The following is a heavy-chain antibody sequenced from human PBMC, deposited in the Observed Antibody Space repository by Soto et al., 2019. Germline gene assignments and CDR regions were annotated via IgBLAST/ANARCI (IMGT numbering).Heavy chain of an antibody. CDR3: ARSPYGDYDRWIDY. J-gene: IGHJ4*02. Sequence: QVRLVESGGGVVQPWRSLRLSCAASGFTFSNYAMHWVRQAPGKRLEWVAFISNDGGNKHYADSVKGRFTVSRENSKNRLYLKMNSLRAEDTAVYYCARSPYGDYDRWIDYWGQGTLVTVSS. CDR1: GFTFSNYA. CDR2: ISNDGGNK. V-gene: IGHV3-30-3*01. D-gene: IGHD4-17*01.